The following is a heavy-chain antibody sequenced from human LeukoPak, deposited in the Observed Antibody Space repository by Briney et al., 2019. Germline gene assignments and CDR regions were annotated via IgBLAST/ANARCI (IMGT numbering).Heavy chain of an antibody. D-gene: IGHD5-12*01. CDR1: GGSISSRTYY. J-gene: IGHJ4*02. V-gene: IGHV4-39*01. CDR2: ISYSGST. CDR3: ARHRRGFNGYDDY. Sequence: PSETLSLTCTVSGGSISSRTYYWGWIRQPPGKGLEWIGSISYSGSTYYIPSLKSRVTIFVDTSKTQFSLKLTSVTAADTAVYYCARHRRGFNGYDDYWGQGTLVTVSS.